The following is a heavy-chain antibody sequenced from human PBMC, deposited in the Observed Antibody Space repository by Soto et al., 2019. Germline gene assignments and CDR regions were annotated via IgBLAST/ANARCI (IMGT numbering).Heavy chain of an antibody. Sequence: NPSETLSLTCTVSGGSISSGGYYWSWIRQHPGKGLEWIGYIYYSGSTYYNPSLKSRVTISVDTSKNQFSLKLSSVTAADTAVYYCARVRGVWFAPLWFDPWGQGALVTVSS. CDR3: ARVRGVWFAPLWFDP. CDR1: GGSISSGGYY. CDR2: IYYSGST. J-gene: IGHJ5*02. D-gene: IGHD3-10*01. V-gene: IGHV4-31*03.